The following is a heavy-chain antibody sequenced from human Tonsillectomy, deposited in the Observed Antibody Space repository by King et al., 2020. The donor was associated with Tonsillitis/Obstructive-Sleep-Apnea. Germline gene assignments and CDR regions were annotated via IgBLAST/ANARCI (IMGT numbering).Heavy chain of an antibody. CDR2: ISVYSGNT. CDR1: GYTFDNYG. Sequence: HVQLVESGGEVKKPGASVKVSCKASGYTFDNYGVTWVRQAPGQGLEWMGWISVYSGNTYYAQKFQGRVTMTTDTSTSTAYMEVRSLRSDDTAVYYCAKGLQFLGWLGPREYMDVWGKGTTVTVSS. D-gene: IGHD3-3*01. V-gene: IGHV1-18*01. CDR3: AKGLQFLGWLGPREYMDV. J-gene: IGHJ6*03.